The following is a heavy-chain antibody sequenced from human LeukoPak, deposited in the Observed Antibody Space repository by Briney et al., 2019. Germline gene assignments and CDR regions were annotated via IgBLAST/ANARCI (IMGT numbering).Heavy chain of an antibody. J-gene: IGHJ4*02. V-gene: IGHV3-33*01. CDR1: GFTFSSYG. CDR3: ARAAEWELRRIDY. Sequence: GRSLRLSCAASGFTFSSYGMHWVRQAPGKGLEWVAVIWYDGSNKYYADSVKGRFTISRDNSKNTLYLQMNSLRAEDTAVYYCARAAEWELRRIDYWGQGTLVTVSS. D-gene: IGHD1-26*01. CDR2: IWYDGSNK.